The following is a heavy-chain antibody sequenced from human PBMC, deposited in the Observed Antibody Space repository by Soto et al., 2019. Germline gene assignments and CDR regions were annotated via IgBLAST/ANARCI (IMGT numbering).Heavy chain of an antibody. D-gene: IGHD3-9*01. CDR3: ARGRPTYYDILTGPHYPAVNWFDP. J-gene: IGHJ5*02. Sequence: GASVKVSCKASGGTFSSYAISWVRQAPGQGLEWMGGIIPIFGTANYAQKFQGRVTITADESTSTAYMELSSLRSEDTAVYYCARGRPTYYDILTGPHYPAVNWFDPWGQGTLVTVSS. V-gene: IGHV1-69*13. CDR2: IIPIFGTA. CDR1: GGTFSSYA.